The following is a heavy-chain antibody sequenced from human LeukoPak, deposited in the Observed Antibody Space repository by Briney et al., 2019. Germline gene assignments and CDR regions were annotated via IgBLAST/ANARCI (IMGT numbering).Heavy chain of an antibody. CDR3: ARGGVYSSGSYYLYYFDY. D-gene: IGHD6-19*01. Sequence: GGSLRLSCVASGFAFSSYAMHWVRQAPGKGLEWVALISYDGSNKYYADSVKGRFTISRDNSKNTLYLQMNSLRAEDTAVYYCARGGVYSSGSYYLYYFDYWGQGTLVTVSS. J-gene: IGHJ4*02. V-gene: IGHV3-30-3*01. CDR2: ISYDGSNK. CDR1: GFAFSSYA.